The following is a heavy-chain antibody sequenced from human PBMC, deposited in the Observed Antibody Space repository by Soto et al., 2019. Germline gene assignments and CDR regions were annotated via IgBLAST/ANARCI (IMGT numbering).Heavy chain of an antibody. V-gene: IGHV3-23*01. CDR1: GFPFRSYT. Sequence: GGSLRLSCAASGFPFRSYTMNWVRQSPGKGLEWVSGISGSGASKYSADSVKGRFTISRENSLDTLFLQIASLRAEDTAVYYCESSRLYESGGYHRQGFDIWSQGTMVTVSS. CDR3: ESSRLYESGGYHRQGFDI. J-gene: IGHJ3*02. D-gene: IGHD3-22*01. CDR2: ISGSGASK.